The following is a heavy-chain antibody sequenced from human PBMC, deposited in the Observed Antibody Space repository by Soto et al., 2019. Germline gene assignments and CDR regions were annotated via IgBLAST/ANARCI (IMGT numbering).Heavy chain of an antibody. J-gene: IGHJ6*02. CDR1: GGTFRNYG. Sequence: SVKVSCKASGGTFRNYGIGWLRQSAGQGLEWMGGIIPVFGTTNYAQKFQGRVTITADESTSTAYIEVSSLRSEDTAMFYCGRYCSGGSCHTLDYYGMDVWGQGTTVTVSS. D-gene: IGHD2-15*01. V-gene: IGHV1-69*13. CDR2: IIPVFGTT. CDR3: GRYCSGGSCHTLDYYGMDV.